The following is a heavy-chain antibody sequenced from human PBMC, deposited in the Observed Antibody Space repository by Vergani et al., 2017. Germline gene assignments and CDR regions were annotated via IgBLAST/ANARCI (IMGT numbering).Heavy chain of an antibody. CDR1: GGSISSSDYY. D-gene: IGHD3-3*01. J-gene: IGHJ6*03. CDR3: ARVIFGVSYYYYYYMDV. CDR2: IYYSGST. V-gene: IGHV4-30-4*08. Sequence: QVQLQESGPGLVKPSQTLSLTCTVSGGSISSSDYYWSWIRQPPGKGLEWIGYIYYSGSTYYNPSLKSRVTISVDTSKNQFSLKLSSVTAADTAVYYCARVIFGVSYYYYYYMDVWGKGTTVTVSS.